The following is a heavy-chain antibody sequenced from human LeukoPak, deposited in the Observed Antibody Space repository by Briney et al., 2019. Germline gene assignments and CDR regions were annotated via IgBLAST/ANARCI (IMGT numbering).Heavy chain of an antibody. CDR3: ARTDYSDYRHMFDY. Sequence: SETLSLTCTVSGGSISSYYWSWIRQPPGKGLEWIGYIYYSVSAYYNPSLKSRVTISIDPSKNQFSLKLSSVTAADTAVYYCARTDYSDYRHMFDYWGQGTLVTVSS. V-gene: IGHV4-59*12. D-gene: IGHD4-11*01. CDR1: GGSISSYY. J-gene: IGHJ4*02. CDR2: IYYSVSA.